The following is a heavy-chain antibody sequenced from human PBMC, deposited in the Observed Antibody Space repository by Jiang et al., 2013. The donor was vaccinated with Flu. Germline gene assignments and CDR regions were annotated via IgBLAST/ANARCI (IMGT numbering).Heavy chain of an antibody. CDR3: AKSPYYYYYYMDV. Sequence: SAISGSGGRHILRRLREGPGSTISRDNSKNTLYLQMNNLRAEDAAVYYCAKSPYYYYYYMDVWGIGTTVTVSS. V-gene: IGHV3-23*01. CDR2: ISGSGGRH. J-gene: IGHJ6*03.